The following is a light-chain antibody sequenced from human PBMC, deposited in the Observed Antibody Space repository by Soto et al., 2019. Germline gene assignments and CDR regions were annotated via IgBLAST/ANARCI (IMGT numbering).Light chain of an antibody. CDR1: QGVSSK. CDR3: QQYHTWPIT. J-gene: IGKJ4*01. Sequence: DIVMTHSPATLSVAPGGGVTFSCRASQGVSSKLAWYKHTQGQAPRLVSSGASTGATGIPARVSGSGSGTEFTLTISSLKSEDCAIYYCQQYHTWPITFGGGTKVDI. CDR2: GAS. V-gene: IGKV3-15*01.